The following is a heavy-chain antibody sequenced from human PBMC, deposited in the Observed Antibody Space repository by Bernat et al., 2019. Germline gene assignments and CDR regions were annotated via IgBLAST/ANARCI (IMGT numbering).Heavy chain of an antibody. CDR1: GFTFSSYW. Sequence: EVQLVESGGGLVQPGGSLRLSCAASGFTFSSYWMHWVRQAPGKGLVWVSRINSDGSSTSYADSGKGRFTISRDNAKNTLYLQMNSLRAEDTAVYYCARDRGSGYDYYYYYYMDVWGKGTTVTVSS. J-gene: IGHJ6*03. V-gene: IGHV3-74*01. CDR2: INSDGSST. D-gene: IGHD5-12*01. CDR3: ARDRGSGYDYYYYYYMDV.